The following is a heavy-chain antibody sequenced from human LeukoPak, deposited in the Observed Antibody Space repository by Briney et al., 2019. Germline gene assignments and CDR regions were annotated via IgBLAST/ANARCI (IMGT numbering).Heavy chain of an antibody. D-gene: IGHD2-2*01. J-gene: IGHJ4*02. CDR1: GFTFSSYA. CDR3: AGGVNSVYQLLHAAPDY. Sequence: PGGSLRLSCAASGFTFSSYAMHWVRQAPGKGLEYVSAISSNGGSTYYGKSVKGRFTISRDNSKNTLYLQMGSLRAEDMAVYYCAGGVNSVYQLLHAAPDYWGQGTLVTVSS. CDR2: ISSNGGST. V-gene: IGHV3-64*01.